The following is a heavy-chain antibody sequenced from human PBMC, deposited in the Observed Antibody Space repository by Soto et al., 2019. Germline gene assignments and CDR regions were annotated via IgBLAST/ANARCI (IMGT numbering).Heavy chain of an antibody. CDR1: GDSFTNTL. CDR3: ASAYYGSQH. CDR2: IYPGNSDT. D-gene: IGHD3-10*01. J-gene: IGHJ1*01. Sequence: PGESLKISCQGSGDSFTNTLIAWVRQMPGKGLEWMGVIYPGNSDTTYSPSFQGQVTISVDKSINTVYLQWSSLKASDTAIYYCASAYYGSQHWGQGTLVTVSS. V-gene: IGHV5-51*01.